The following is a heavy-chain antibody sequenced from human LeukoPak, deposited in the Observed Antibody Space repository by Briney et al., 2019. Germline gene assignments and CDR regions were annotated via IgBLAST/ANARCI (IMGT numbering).Heavy chain of an antibody. J-gene: IGHJ4*02. V-gene: IGHV4-39*01. Sequence: SETLSLTCTVSGASVSSSDYYWGWIRQPPGKRLGWIGNIYFSGGTYYNPSLKSRVTMSVDTSNNQFSLKLSSVTATDTAVYYCARLFIRDIVVVPAASIDSWGQGTLVTVSS. CDR2: IYFSGGT. CDR3: ARLFIRDIVVVPAASIDS. D-gene: IGHD2-2*01. CDR1: GASVSSSDYY.